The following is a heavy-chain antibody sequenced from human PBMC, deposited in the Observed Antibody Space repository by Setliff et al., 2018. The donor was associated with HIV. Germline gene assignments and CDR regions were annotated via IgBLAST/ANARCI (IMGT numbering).Heavy chain of an antibody. CDR3: TRSSRLGSCSSGSCGRGDY. CDR1: GYSFVDFW. V-gene: IGHV5-51*01. CDR2: IYPGDSDS. Sequence: PGESLKISCHLSGYSFVDFWIGWVRQMPGKGLEWVGFIYPGDSDSRYSPSFRGQVTISADKSTTTAYLDWASLRTEDTAVYYCTRSSRLGSCSSGSCGRGDYWGQGTLVTVSS. J-gene: IGHJ4*02. D-gene: IGHD2-15*01.